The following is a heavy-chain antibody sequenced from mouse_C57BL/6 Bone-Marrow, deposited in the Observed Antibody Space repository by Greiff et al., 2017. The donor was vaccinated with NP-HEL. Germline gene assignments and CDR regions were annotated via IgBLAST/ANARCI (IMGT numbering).Heavy chain of an antibody. J-gene: IGHJ3*01. CDR3: ARSEDGYSLFAD. D-gene: IGHD2-3*01. CDR1: GYAFTNYL. V-gene: IGHV1-54*01. CDR2: INPGSGGT. Sequence: QVQLQQSGAELVRPGTSVKVSCKASGYAFTNYLIEWVKQRPGQGLEWIGVINPGSGGTNYNEKFKGKATLTADKSSSTAYMQRSSLTSEDSAVYFCARSEDGYSLFADWGQGTLVTVSA.